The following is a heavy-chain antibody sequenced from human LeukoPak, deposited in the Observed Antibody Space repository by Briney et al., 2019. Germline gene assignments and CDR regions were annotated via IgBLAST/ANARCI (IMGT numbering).Heavy chain of an antibody. CDR3: AKDLRGYSLGVDY. J-gene: IGHJ4*02. V-gene: IGHV3-33*06. CDR2: IWYDGSNK. CDR1: GFTFSSYG. D-gene: IGHD5-18*01. Sequence: PGGSLRLSCAASGFTFSSYGMHWVRQAPGKGLEGVAVIWYDGSNKYYADSVKGRFTISRDNSKNTLYLQMNSLRAEDTAVYYYAKDLRGYSLGVDYWGQGTLVTVSS.